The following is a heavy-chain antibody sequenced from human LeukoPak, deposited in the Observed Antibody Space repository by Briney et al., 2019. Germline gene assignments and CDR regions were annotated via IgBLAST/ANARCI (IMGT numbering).Heavy chain of an antibody. CDR3: ARVGGSSVVDY. Sequence: SETLSLTCTVSGGSISSYYWSWIRQPPGKGLEWIGYIYYSGSTNYNPSLKSRVTISVDTSKNQFSLKLSSVTAADTAVYYCARVGGSSVVDYWGQGTLVSVSS. CDR1: GGSISSYY. CDR2: IYYSGST. V-gene: IGHV4-59*01. J-gene: IGHJ4*02. D-gene: IGHD2-15*01.